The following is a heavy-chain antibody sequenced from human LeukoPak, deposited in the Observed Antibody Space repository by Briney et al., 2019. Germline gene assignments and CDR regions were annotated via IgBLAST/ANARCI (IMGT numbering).Heavy chain of an antibody. CDR1: SGSSSSSSYY. CDR3: ARESTIFGVVIIRAYDAFDI. J-gene: IGHJ3*02. Sequence: SETLSLTGTVSSGSSSSSSYYWDWIRQPPEKRLEWIGCIYYSGSTYYNPSLNSRVTISVDTSKNQFSLKLSSVTAADTAVYYCARESTIFGVVIIRAYDAFDIWGQGTMVTVSS. D-gene: IGHD3-3*01. V-gene: IGHV4-39*07. CDR2: IYYSGST.